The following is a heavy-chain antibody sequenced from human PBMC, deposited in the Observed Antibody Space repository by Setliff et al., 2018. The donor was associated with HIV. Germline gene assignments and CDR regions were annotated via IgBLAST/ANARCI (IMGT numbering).Heavy chain of an antibody. CDR1: GYTFTGYY. D-gene: IGHD2-2*01. Sequence: ASVKVSCKASGYTFTGYYMHWVRQAPGQGLEWMGWINPNSGGTTYAQKFQGGVIMTRDTSISTAYMEVIRLRSDDTAVYYCARDHCSSSGCYEYSYYGMDVWGQGTTVTVSS. J-gene: IGHJ6*02. V-gene: IGHV1-2*02. CDR3: ARDHCSSSGCYEYSYYGMDV. CDR2: INPNSGGT.